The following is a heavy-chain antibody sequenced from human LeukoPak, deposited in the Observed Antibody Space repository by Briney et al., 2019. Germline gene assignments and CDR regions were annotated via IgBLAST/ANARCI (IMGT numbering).Heavy chain of an antibody. V-gene: IGHV3-43D*04. CDR3: AKLSGRYQPLFGAFDI. D-gene: IGHD2-2*01. CDR2: ISWDGCST. Sequence: GGSLRLSCAASGFTFDDYAMHWVRQAPGKGLEWVSLISWDGCSTYYADSVKGRFTISRDNSKNSLYLQMNSLRAEDHALYHCAKLSGRYQPLFGAFDIWGQGTMVTVSS. CDR1: GFTFDDYA. J-gene: IGHJ3*02.